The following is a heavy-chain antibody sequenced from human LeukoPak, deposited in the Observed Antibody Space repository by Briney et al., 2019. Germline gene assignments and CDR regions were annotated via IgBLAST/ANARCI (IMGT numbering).Heavy chain of an antibody. V-gene: IGHV3-7*01. CDR1: GFTFSSYW. J-gene: IGHJ4*02. CDR2: IKKDGSEK. Sequence: GGSPRLSCAASGFTFSSYWMSWVRQAPGKGLEWLANIKKDGSEKYYVDSVKGRFTISRDNAKNSLYLQMNSLRAEDRAVYYCARVAAVAGTGVDYFDYWGQGTLVTVSS. CDR3: ARVAAVAGTGVDYFDY. D-gene: IGHD6-19*01.